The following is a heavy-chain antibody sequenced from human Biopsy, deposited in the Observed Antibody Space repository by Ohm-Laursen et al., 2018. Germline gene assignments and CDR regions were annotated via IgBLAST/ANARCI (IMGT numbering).Heavy chain of an antibody. D-gene: IGHD3-9*01. CDR2: ISYNERT. Sequence: TLSLTCSASGASVKTSGYFWAWIRQRPGKGLEWIGYISYNERTHYNPSLTSRLAISFDTSNNRISLQLRSVSVADMAVYYCVREPKTGTAEAWYFDLWGRGSPVTVPS. CDR1: GASVKTSGYF. V-gene: IGHV4-31*03. CDR3: VREPKTGTAEAWYFDL. J-gene: IGHJ2*01.